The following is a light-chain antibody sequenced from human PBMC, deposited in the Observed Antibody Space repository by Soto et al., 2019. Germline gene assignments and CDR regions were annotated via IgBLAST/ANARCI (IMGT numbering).Light chain of an antibody. Sequence: EIVMTQSPATLSVSQGERATLSCRASQSVSSDLAWYHQKPGQAPRLLIYGASTRATGIPARFSGSGSGTEFTLTISSLQSKDFAVYYCQQYNSWPRTFGQGTKVDIK. CDR3: QQYNSWPRT. CDR2: GAS. J-gene: IGKJ1*01. V-gene: IGKV3-15*01. CDR1: QSVSSD.